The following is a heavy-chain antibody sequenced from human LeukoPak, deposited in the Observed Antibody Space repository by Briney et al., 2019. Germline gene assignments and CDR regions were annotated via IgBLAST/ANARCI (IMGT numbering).Heavy chain of an antibody. D-gene: IGHD5-24*01. Sequence: GGSLRLSCAASGFMFDDYAMHWVRQVPGRGLEWVSLISGDGVSSFYADSVKGRFTISRDNNNSPLSLQMRRLTTEDTAFYYCVREQFSHTSNYFDNWGQGILVTVSS. CDR2: ISGDGVSS. V-gene: IGHV3-43*02. CDR3: VREQFSHTSNYFDN. CDR1: GFMFDDYA. J-gene: IGHJ4*02.